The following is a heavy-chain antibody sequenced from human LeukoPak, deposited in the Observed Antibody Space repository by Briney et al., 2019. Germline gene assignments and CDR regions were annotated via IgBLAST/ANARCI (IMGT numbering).Heavy chain of an antibody. CDR1: GFTFDDYG. Sequence: GGSLRLSCAASGFTFDDYGMSWVRQAPGKGLEWVSGINWNGGSTGYADSVKGRFTISRDNAKNSLYLQMNSLRAEDTALCHCARDVSLLWFGEFPAHNWFDPWGQGTLVTVSS. D-gene: IGHD3-10*01. CDR2: INWNGGST. V-gene: IGHV3-20*01. J-gene: IGHJ5*02. CDR3: ARDVSLLWFGEFPAHNWFDP.